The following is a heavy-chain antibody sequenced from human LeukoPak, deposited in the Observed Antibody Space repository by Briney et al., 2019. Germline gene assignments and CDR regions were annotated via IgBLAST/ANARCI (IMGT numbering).Heavy chain of an antibody. CDR2: IWYDGSNK. CDR3: ARAGPPEEDSFYAGNYFDY. CDR1: GFTFSSYA. V-gene: IGHV3-33*08. Sequence: GRSLRLSCAASGFTFSSYAMHWVRQAPGKGLEWVAVIWYDGSNKYYADSVKGRFTISRDNSKNTLYLQMNSLRAEDTAVYYCARAGPPEEDSFYAGNYFDYWGQGTLVTVSS. J-gene: IGHJ4*02. D-gene: IGHD3-10*01.